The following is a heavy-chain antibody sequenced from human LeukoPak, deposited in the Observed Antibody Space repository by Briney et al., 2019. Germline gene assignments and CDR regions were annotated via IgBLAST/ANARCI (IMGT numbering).Heavy chain of an antibody. CDR2: ISGSGGST. D-gene: IGHD2-2*01. CDR3: AKDLSVVPAGDWFDP. J-gene: IGHJ5*02. Sequence: GGSLRLSCAASGFTFSSYAMSWVRQAPGKGLEWVSAISGSGGSTYYADSVKGRFTISRDNSKNTLYLQVNSLRAEDTAVYYCAKDLSVVPAGDWFDPWGQGTLVTVSS. V-gene: IGHV3-23*01. CDR1: GFTFSSYA.